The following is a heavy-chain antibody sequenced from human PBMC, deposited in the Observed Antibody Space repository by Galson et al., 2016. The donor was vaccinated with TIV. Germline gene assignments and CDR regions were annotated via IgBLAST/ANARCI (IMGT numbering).Heavy chain of an antibody. CDR3: ARTHDIALTPFDI. J-gene: IGHJ3*02. CDR2: INSDGSTI. Sequence: SLRLSCAASGFNFNNCWMHWVRQAPGMGLVWVSRINSDGSTISYVDSVTGRFTISRDNAKNTLFLQMNSLRAEDTAVYYCARTHDIALTPFDIWGQGTMVAVSS. D-gene: IGHD5-12*01. CDR1: GFNFNNCW. V-gene: IGHV3-74*01.